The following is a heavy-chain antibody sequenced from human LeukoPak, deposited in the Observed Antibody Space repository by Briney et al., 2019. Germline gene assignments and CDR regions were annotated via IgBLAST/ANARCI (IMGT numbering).Heavy chain of an antibody. CDR2: INHSGST. CDR3: ARGEGSLAYFDY. Sequence: KPSGTLSLTCAVYGGSFSGYYWSWIRQPPGKGLEWIGEINHSGSTNYNPSLKSRVTISVDTSKNQFSLRLSSVTAADTAVYYCARGEGSLAYFDYWGQGTLVTVSS. V-gene: IGHV4-34*01. CDR1: GGSFSGYY. D-gene: IGHD6-13*01. J-gene: IGHJ4*02.